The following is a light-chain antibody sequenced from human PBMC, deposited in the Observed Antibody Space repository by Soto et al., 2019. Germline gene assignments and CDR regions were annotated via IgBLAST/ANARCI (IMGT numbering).Light chain of an antibody. CDR1: QSVSSSY. CDR2: GAS. V-gene: IGKV3-20*01. CDR3: QQYGSSPGT. J-gene: IGKJ1*01. Sequence: EIVLTQSPGTLSLSPGERATLSCRASQSVSSSYLAWYQQKPGQAPRLLIYGASSRPTGIPDRFSGSGSGTDFTLTISRLESEDFAVYYCQQYGSSPGTFGQGTKVDIK.